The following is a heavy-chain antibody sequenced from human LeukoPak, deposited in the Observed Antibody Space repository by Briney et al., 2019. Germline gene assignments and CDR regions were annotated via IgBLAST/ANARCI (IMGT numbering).Heavy chain of an antibody. J-gene: IGHJ4*02. D-gene: IGHD1-26*01. CDR3: ARAGIVGATPVDY. V-gene: IGHV1-2*02. CDR1: GYTFTGYY. CDR2: IYPNSGGT. Sequence: GASVKVSCKASGYTFTGYYMHWVRQAPGQGLEWMGWIYPNSGGTNFAQKSQGRVTMTRDTSISTAYMELSRLRSDDTAVYYCARAGIVGATPVDYWGQGTLVTVSS.